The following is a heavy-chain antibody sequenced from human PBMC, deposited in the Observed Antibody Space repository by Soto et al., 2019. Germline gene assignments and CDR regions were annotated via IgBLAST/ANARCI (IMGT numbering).Heavy chain of an antibody. D-gene: IGHD6-19*01. CDR3: VTSVPRSGWYYFDH. CDR2: INAGTGNT. J-gene: IGHJ4*02. V-gene: IGHV1-3*01. Sequence: ASVKVCCKASGDAFANYARHWVRQAPGQRLEWMGWINAGTGNTQYSQNFQGRVTITRDTSATTAYMELNSLRSEDTAVYYCVTSVPRSGWYYFDHWGQGTLVTVSS. CDR1: GDAFANYA.